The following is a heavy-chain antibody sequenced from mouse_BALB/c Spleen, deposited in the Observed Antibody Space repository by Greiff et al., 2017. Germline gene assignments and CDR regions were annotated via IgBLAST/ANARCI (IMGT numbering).Heavy chain of an antibody. D-gene: IGHD1-2*01. V-gene: IGHV5-17*02. J-gene: IGHJ4*01. CDR2: ISSGSSTI. Sequence: EVKLMESGGGLVQPGGSRKLSCAASGFTFSSFGMHWVRQAPEKGLEWVAYISSGSSTIDYADTVKGRFTISRDNPKNTLFLQMTSLRSEDTAMYYCARGHDYGPHYYAMDYWGQGTSVTVSS. CDR3: ARGHDYGPHYYAMDY. CDR1: GFTFSSFG.